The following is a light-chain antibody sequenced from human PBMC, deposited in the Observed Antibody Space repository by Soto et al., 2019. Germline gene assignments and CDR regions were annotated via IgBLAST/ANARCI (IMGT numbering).Light chain of an antibody. Sequence: QSALTQPASVSGSPGQSITISCTGTSSDVGGYNYVSWYQQHPGKAPKLMIYDVSNRPSGVSSRFSGSKSGNTASLTISGLQAEDEADYYCSSYTSSNPFVVFGGGTKLTVL. CDR2: DVS. V-gene: IGLV2-14*01. J-gene: IGLJ2*01. CDR1: SSDVGGYNY. CDR3: SSYTSSNPFVV.